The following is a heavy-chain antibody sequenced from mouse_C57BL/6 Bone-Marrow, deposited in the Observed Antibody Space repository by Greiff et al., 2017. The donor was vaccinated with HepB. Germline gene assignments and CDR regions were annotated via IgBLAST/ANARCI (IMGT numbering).Heavy chain of an antibody. J-gene: IGHJ2*01. V-gene: IGHV5-6*01. CDR2: ISSGGSYT. CDR1: GFTFSSYG. Sequence: DVQLQESGGDLVKPGGSLKLSCAASGFTFSSYGMSWVRQTPDKRLEWVATISSGGSYTYYPDSVKGRFTISRDNAKNTLYLQMSSLKSEDTAMYYCARRDYSNSFDYWGQGTTLTVSS. CDR3: ARRDYSNSFDY. D-gene: IGHD2-5*01.